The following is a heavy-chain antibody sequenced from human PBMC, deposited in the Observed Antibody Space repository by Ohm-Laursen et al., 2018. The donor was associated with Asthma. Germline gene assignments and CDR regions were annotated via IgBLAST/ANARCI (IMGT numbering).Heavy chain of an antibody. CDR3: ARGQGSGDISGSDPFDL. V-gene: IGHV3-53*01. J-gene: IGHJ3*01. CDR1: GFSVSRHF. Sequence: SLRLSCAASGFSVSRHFMNWIRQGPEKGLEWVSDIYPGGATFYADSVKGRFTISRDDSKNPLNLQMSSLRGDDTAVYYCARGQGSGDISGSDPFDLWGQGTTVIVSS. D-gene: IGHD3-10*01. CDR2: IYPGGAT.